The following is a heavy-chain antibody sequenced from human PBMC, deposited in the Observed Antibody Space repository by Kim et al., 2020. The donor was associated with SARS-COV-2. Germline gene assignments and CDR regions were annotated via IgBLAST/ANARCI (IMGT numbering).Heavy chain of an antibody. Sequence: SLKSRVTMSVDTSKNQFSLKLSSVTAADTAVYYCARDRGRGPAIVAGFDYWGQGTLVTVSS. V-gene: IGHV4-4*07. D-gene: IGHD2-15*01. CDR3: ARDRGRGPAIVAGFDY. J-gene: IGHJ4*02.